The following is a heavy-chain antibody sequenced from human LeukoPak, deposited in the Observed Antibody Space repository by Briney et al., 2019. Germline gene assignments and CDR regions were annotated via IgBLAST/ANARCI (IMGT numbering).Heavy chain of an antibody. Sequence: SETLSLTCAVSGDSISSYYWSWIRQPPGKGLGWLAYIYASGSTDYNPSLKSRVTISVDTSKNQISLKLSSVTAADTAVYYCARGGSALFDSWGQGTLVTVSS. CDR1: GDSISSYY. V-gene: IGHV4-4*09. J-gene: IGHJ4*02. CDR3: ARGGSALFDS. CDR2: IYASGST. D-gene: IGHD2-15*01.